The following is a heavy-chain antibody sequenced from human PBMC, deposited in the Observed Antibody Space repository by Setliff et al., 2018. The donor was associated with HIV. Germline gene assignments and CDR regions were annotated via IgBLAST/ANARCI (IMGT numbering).Heavy chain of an antibody. CDR2: IYYSGST. J-gene: IGHJ3*02. CDR3: ARHKGFGIHWGVFNI. Sequence: SETLSLTCTVSGGSISSSSYYWGWIRQPPGKGLEWIGSIYYSGSTYYNPSLKSRVTISVDTSKNQFSLKLSSVTAADTAVYYCARHKGFGIHWGVFNIWGQGTRVTVSS. D-gene: IGHD3-10*01. V-gene: IGHV4-39*01. CDR1: GGSISSSSYY.